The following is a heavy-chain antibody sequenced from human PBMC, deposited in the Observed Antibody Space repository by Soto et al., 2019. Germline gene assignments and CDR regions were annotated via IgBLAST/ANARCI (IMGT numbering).Heavy chain of an antibody. CDR3: ARAEVMTLQYLEWFQMPDY. D-gene: IGHD3-3*01. J-gene: IGHJ4*02. CDR1: GFTFSSYI. Sequence: QVQLVESGGGVVQPGRSLRLSCAASGFTFSSYIMHWVRQAPGKGLEWVAVISKDGSDKYYPDSVKGRFTISRDNPKNTLYLHMDSLRPEDTAVYYCARAEVMTLQYLEWFQMPDYWGQGTLVSVSS. V-gene: IGHV3-30-3*01. CDR2: ISKDGSDK.